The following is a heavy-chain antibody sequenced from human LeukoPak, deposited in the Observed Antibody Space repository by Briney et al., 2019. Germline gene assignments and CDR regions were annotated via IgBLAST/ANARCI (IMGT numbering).Heavy chain of an antibody. CDR1: GFTFSTYA. CDR3: ASGSPEYLTYYYGSGSFDY. J-gene: IGHJ4*02. D-gene: IGHD3-10*01. Sequence: GGSLRLSCSASGFTFSTYAMSWVRQAAGKGLEWVSYISSSSSTIYYADSVKGRFTISRDNAKNSLYLQMNSLRAEDTAVYYCASGSPEYLTYYYGSGSFDYWGQGTLVTVSS. V-gene: IGHV3-48*04. CDR2: ISSSSSTI.